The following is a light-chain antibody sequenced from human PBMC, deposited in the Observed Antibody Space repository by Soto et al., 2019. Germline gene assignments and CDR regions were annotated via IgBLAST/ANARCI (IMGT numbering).Light chain of an antibody. CDR2: GAS. CDR3: QQYGSSPIT. J-gene: IGKJ5*01. CDR1: QSVTSSF. Sequence: EIVLTQSPGTLSLSPGERATLSCRASQSVTSSFLAWYQQKPGQAPRLVIYGASSRATGIPDRFSGSGSGTDFTLTISRLEPDDFAVYYCQQYGSSPITFGXGTRX. V-gene: IGKV3-20*01.